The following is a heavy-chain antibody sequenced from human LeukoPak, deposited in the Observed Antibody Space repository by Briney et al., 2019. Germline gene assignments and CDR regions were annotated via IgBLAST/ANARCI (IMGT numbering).Heavy chain of an antibody. Sequence: GGSLRLSCAASGFTVSSNYMSWVRQAPGKGLEWVSVIYSGGSTYYADSVKGRFTISRDNSKNTLYLQMNSLRAEDTAVYYCARGRASSGYYFADAFDIWGQGTMVTVSS. CDR2: IYSGGST. CDR1: GFTVSSNY. V-gene: IGHV3-53*01. D-gene: IGHD3-22*01. CDR3: ARGRASSGYYFADAFDI. J-gene: IGHJ3*02.